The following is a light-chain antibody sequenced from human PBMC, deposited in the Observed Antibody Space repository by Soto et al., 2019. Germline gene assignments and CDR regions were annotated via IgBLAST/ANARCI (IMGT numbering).Light chain of an antibody. J-gene: IGLJ1*01. V-gene: IGLV2-14*01. Sequence: QSVLTQPASVSGSPGQSISISCSGTSRDIGAYNYVSWYLQHPGKAPKLMIYEVVNRPSGVSNRFSGSKSGNTASLTISGLQAEDEADYYCCSYADGSIYVFGTGTK. CDR3: CSYADGSIYV. CDR1: SRDIGAYNY. CDR2: EVV.